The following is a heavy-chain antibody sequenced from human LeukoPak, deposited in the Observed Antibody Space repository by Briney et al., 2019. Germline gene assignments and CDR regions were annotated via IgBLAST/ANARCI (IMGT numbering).Heavy chain of an antibody. J-gene: IGHJ4*02. V-gene: IGHV3-23*01. CDR3: AKDQANYDYVWGSLRAPLSY. CDR1: GFTFSSSW. D-gene: IGHD3-16*01. CDR2: ISGSGGST. Sequence: GGSLRLSCAASGFTFSSSWMSWVRQAPGKGLEWVSAISGSGGSTYYADSVKGRFTISRDNSKNTLYLQMNSLRAEDTAVYYCAKDQANYDYVWGSLRAPLSYWGQGTLVTVSS.